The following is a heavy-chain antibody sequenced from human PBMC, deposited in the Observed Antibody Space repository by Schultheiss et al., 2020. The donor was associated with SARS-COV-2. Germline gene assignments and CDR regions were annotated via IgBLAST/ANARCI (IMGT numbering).Heavy chain of an antibody. V-gene: IGHV1-8*01. J-gene: IGHJ4*02. Sequence: ASVKVSCKASGYTFTSYDINWVRQATGQGLEWMGWMNPNSGNTGYAQKFQGRVTITADKSTSTAYMELSSLRSEDTAVYYCARDWSIVGANFDYWGQGTLVTVSS. CDR1: GYTFTSYD. CDR2: MNPNSGNT. CDR3: ARDWSIVGANFDY. D-gene: IGHD1-26*01.